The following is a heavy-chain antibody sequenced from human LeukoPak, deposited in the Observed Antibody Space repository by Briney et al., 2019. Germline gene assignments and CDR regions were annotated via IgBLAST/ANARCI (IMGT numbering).Heavy chain of an antibody. CDR1: GYTFDSYG. CDR2: INVYNGNT. Sequence: ASVKVSCKASGYTFDSYGLSWVRQAHGQGPQWMGWINVYNGNTNYQQKFQGRVTMTRDTSTSTAYMELRSLTSDDTAVYYCARAPLVVIAQPGYFDNWGQGTLVTVSS. V-gene: IGHV1-18*01. D-gene: IGHD3-22*01. J-gene: IGHJ4*02. CDR3: ARAPLVVIAQPGYFDN.